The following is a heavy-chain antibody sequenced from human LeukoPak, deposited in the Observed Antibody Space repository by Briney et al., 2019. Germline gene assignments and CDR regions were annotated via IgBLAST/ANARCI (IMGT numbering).Heavy chain of an antibody. J-gene: IGHJ4*02. D-gene: IGHD5-18*01. Sequence: SVKVSCTASGGAFSSYAISWVRQAPGQGLEWMGGIIPIFGTANYAQKFQGRVTITADESTSTAYMELSSLRSEDTAVYYCARSGGDTAPLDYWGQGTLVTVSS. CDR1: GGAFSSYA. CDR2: IIPIFGTA. V-gene: IGHV1-69*13. CDR3: ARSGGDTAPLDY.